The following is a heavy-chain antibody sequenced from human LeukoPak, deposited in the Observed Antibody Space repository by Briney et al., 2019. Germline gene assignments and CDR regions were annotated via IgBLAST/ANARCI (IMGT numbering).Heavy chain of an antibody. J-gene: IGHJ4*02. D-gene: IGHD3-9*01. CDR2: ISGSGGST. Sequence: GGSLRLSCAASGFTFSSCAMSWVRQAPGKGLDWVSAISGSGGSTYYADSVEGRFTISRDNSKNTLHLQMNSLRAEDTAVYYCAKRGVTGYKEAFDYWGQGTLVTVSS. V-gene: IGHV3-23*01. CDR3: AKRGVTGYKEAFDY. CDR1: GFTFSSCA.